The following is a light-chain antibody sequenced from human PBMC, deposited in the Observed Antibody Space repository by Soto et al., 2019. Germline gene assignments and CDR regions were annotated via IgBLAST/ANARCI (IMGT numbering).Light chain of an antibody. CDR1: SNDIGAYDY. J-gene: IGLJ1*01. V-gene: IGLV2-14*03. Sequence: QAALTQPISVSGSPGQTITIPSTGNSNDIGAYDYVCWYQQHSAKAPRLLIHFVHNRSPGISGRFSVSQSVLTASLTISGLQSEDQADYYLVASTVNRVYRFRPATKATV. CDR2: FVH. CDR3: VASTVNRVYR.